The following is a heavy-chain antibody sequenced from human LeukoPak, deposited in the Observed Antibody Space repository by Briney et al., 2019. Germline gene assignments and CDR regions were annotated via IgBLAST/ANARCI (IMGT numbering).Heavy chain of an antibody. CDR3: ARAWDSSGWYWFDP. J-gene: IGHJ5*02. CDR1: GFTVSSNH. CDR2: IYSGGST. V-gene: IGHV3-53*01. D-gene: IGHD6-19*01. Sequence: PGGSLRLSCAASGFTVSSNHMSWVRQAPGKGLEWVSVIYSGGSTYYADSVKGRFTISRDNSKNTLYLQMNSLRAEDTAVYYCARAWDSSGWYWFDPWGQGTLVTVSS.